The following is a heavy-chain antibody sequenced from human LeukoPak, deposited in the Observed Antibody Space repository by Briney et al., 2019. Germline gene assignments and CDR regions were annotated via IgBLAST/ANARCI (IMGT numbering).Heavy chain of an antibody. CDR2: MNPNSGNT. J-gene: IGHJ6*03. CDR1: GYTFTSYD. CDR3: ARLSASYYDFWSGYYYYYYYYMDV. Sequence: GASVKVSCKASGYTFTSYDINWVRQATGQGLEWMGWMNPNSGNTGYAQKFQGRVTMARNTSISTAYMELSSLRSEDTAVYYCARLSASYYDFWSGYYYYYYYYMDVWGKGTTVTVSS. D-gene: IGHD3-3*01. V-gene: IGHV1-8*01.